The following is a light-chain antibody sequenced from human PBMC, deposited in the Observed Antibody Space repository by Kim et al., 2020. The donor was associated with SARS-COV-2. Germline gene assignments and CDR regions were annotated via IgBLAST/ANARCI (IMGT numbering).Light chain of an antibody. V-gene: IGKV3-11*01. Sequence: SPGETAALSCGASQSVSSYLAWYQQKPGQAPRLLIYDASNRATGIPARFSGSGSGTDFTLTISSLEPEDCAVYYCQQRSNWPPMYTFGQGTKLEI. CDR2: DAS. J-gene: IGKJ2*01. CDR3: QQRSNWPPMYT. CDR1: QSVSSY.